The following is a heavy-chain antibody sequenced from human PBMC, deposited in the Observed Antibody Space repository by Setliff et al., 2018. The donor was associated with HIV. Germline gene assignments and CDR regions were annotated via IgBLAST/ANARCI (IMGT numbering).Heavy chain of an antibody. CDR3: ARLDSSGYYRSFDV. V-gene: IGHV5-51*01. CDR1: GYTFTNYW. CDR2: IHPRDFDI. Sequence: GESLKISCKASGYTFTNYWTAWVRQMPGKGLEWMGIIHPRDFDIKYSQSFQGQVTISADKSLSTAYLQWNSLKAPDTALYYCARLDSSGYYRSFDVWGQGTMVTVSS. D-gene: IGHD3-22*01. J-gene: IGHJ3*01.